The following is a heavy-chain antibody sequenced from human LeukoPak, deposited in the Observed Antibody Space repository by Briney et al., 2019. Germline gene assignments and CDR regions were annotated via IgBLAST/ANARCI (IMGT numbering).Heavy chain of an antibody. D-gene: IGHD3-10*01. CDR3: ARGHYYGSGSYERRFDY. CDR2: INHSGST. CDR1: GGSFSGYY. J-gene: IGHJ4*02. Sequence: PSETLSLTCAVYGGSFSGYYWSWIRQPPGKGLEWIGEINHSGSTNYNPSLKSRVTISVDTSKNQISLKLSSVTAADTAVYYCARGHYYGSGSYERRFDYWGQGTLVTVSS. V-gene: IGHV4-34*01.